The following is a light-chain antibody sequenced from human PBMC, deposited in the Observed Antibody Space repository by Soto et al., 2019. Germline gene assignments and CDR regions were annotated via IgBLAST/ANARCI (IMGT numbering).Light chain of an antibody. CDR1: QSLDNW. CDR3: QQAKSFPYT. Sequence: DIQMTQSPSSVSASVGDTVTISCRASQSLDNWLAWYQQKPGNAPRLLIYAAYTLENGVPSRFSGSGSGSDFTLTISSLQPEDFVTYYCQQAKSFPYTFGQGTKVE. V-gene: IGKV1-12*01. CDR2: AAY. J-gene: IGKJ2*01.